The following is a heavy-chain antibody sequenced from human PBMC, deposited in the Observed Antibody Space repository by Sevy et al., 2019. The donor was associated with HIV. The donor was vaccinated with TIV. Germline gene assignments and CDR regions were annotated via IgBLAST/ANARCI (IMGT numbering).Heavy chain of an antibody. D-gene: IGHD3-3*01. V-gene: IGHV4-38-2*02. CDR2: IYHSGST. CDR3: ARDRIAAGGLTDDFWSGHDAFDI. CDR1: GYSISSGYY. Sequence: SETLSLTCTVSGYSISSGYYWGWIRQPPGKGLEWIGSIYHSGSTYYNPSLKSRVTISVDTSKNQFSLKLSSVTAADTAGYYCARDRIAAGGLTDDFWSGHDAFDIWGQGTMVTVSS. J-gene: IGHJ3*02.